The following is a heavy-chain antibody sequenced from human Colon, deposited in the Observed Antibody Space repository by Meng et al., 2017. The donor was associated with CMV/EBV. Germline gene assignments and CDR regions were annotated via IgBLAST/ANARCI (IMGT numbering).Heavy chain of an antibody. V-gene: IGHV3-9*01. CDR1: GFAFSESG. CDR2: ITWTSGST. D-gene: IGHD4-11*01. Sequence: GGSLRLSCVASGFAFSESGMHWTRQTPGKSLEWVAGITWTSGSTGYADSVRGRFTISRDNAKNSLYLQMNSLRLEDTALYYCAKDLSNYASLPMGFWGQGTPVTVSS. CDR3: AKDLSNYASLPMGF. J-gene: IGHJ4*02.